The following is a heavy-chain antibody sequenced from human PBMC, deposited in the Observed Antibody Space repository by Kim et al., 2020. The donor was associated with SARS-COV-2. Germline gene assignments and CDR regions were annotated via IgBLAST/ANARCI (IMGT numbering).Heavy chain of an antibody. CDR1: GYTFTSYA. CDR2: IDADNGNK. CDR3: ARNEDY. V-gene: IGHV1-3*01. Sequence: ASVKVSCKASGYTFTSYAFHWVRQAPGQRLEWMGWIDADNGNKKYSQRFQGRVTITRDTSANTAYMELSSLTSEDTAVYYCARNEDYWGQGTLVTVSS. J-gene: IGHJ4*02.